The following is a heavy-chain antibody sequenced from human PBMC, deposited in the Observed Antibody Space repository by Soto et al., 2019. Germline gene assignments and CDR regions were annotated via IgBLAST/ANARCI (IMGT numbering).Heavy chain of an antibody. J-gene: IGHJ4*02. CDR2: MNGNGGVT. Sequence: EVQLLESGGGLVQPGGSLRLSCAVSGFTFRGYAMTWVRQAPGKGLEWISSMNGNGGVTYYADSVKGQFTISRDDSKTKLYLEVSSLRGEDTGVYCGAQIGGGRVPLFGGVYWGQGTLVNVSS. CDR1: GFTFRGYA. D-gene: IGHD2-15*01. V-gene: IGHV3-23*01. CDR3: AQIGGGRVPLFGGVY.